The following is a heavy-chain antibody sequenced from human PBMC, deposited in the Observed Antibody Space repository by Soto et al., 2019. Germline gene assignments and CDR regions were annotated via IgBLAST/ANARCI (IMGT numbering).Heavy chain of an antibody. CDR2: INAGNGNT. J-gene: IGHJ4*02. Sequence: QVQLVQSGAEVKKPGASVKVSCKASGYTFTRYAMHWVRQAPGQRLEWMGWINAGNGNTKYSQKFQGRVTITRDTSASTAYMELSSLRSEDTAVYDCAGGRGEYSSSWYYFDYWGQGTLVTVSS. V-gene: IGHV1-3*01. CDR3: AGGRGEYSSSWYYFDY. D-gene: IGHD6-13*01. CDR1: GYTFTRYA.